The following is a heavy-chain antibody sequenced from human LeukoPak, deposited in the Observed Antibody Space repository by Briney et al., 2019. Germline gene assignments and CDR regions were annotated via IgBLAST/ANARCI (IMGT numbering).Heavy chain of an antibody. CDR2: INPSGGST. CDR1: GYTFTSYY. J-gene: IGHJ4*02. V-gene: IGHV1-46*01. Sequence: ASVKVSCKASGYTFTSYYMHWVRQAPGQGLEWMGIINPSGGSTSYAQKFQGRVTMTRDMPTSTVYMELSSLRSEDTAVYYCARDRYDILTGYGYYFDYWGQGTLVTVSS. CDR3: ARDRYDILTGYGYYFDY. D-gene: IGHD3-9*01.